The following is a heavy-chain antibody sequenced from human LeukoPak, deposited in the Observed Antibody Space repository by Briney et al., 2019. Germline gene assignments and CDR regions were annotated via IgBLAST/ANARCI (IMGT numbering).Heavy chain of an antibody. CDR2: IGGSSNYI. V-gene: IGHV3-21*01. D-gene: IGHD5-18*01. J-gene: IGHJ4*02. CDR3: AREKDTSLAPYFDY. Sequence: TGGSLRLSCAASGFTFSTYVMNWVRQAPGKGLEWVSFIGGSSNYIYHADSMKGRFTISRDNAKNSQYLQMNSLRAEDTAVYYCAREKDTSLAPYFDYWGQGTLVTVSS. CDR1: GFTFSTYV.